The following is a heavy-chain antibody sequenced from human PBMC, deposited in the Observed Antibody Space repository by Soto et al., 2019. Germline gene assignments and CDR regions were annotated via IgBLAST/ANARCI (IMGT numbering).Heavy chain of an antibody. CDR2: INAGNGNT. J-gene: IGHJ6*03. CDR3: ARDADFFYYYYFIDV. V-gene: IGHV1-3*01. Sequence: ASVKVSCKASGYTFTSYAMHWVRQAPGQRLEWMGWINAGNGNTKYSQKFQGRVTITRDTSASTAYMELSSLRSEDTAVYYCARDADFFYYYYFIDVWGKGTTVTVSS. CDR1: GYTFTSYA. D-gene: IGHD3-3*01.